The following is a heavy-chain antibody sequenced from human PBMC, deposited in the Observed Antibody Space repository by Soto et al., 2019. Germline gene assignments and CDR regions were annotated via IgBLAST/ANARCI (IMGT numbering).Heavy chain of an antibody. CDR1: GDSISSLY. D-gene: IGHD6-19*01. CDR3: AKSLWDTSGWKTDY. V-gene: IGHV4-59*01. Sequence: SETLSLTCTVSGDSISSLYWSWIRQPPGKGLEWIGYIYYSGSINYNPSLKSRVTISVDPSKNQFSLRLSSVTAADTAVYYCAKSLWDTSGWKTDYWGQGTLVTV. J-gene: IGHJ4*02. CDR2: IYYSGSI.